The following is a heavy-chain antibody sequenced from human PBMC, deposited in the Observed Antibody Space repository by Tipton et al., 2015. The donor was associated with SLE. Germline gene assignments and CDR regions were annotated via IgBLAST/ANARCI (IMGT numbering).Heavy chain of an antibody. CDR1: GFSFSSYQ. D-gene: IGHD5-12*01. CDR3: AKDIGGIVATVYYYGMDV. CDR2: ISSSGSTI. V-gene: IGHV3-48*03. J-gene: IGHJ6*02. Sequence: VQLVQSGGGLVQPGGSLRLSCAASGFSFSSYQMNWVRQAPGKGLEWVSYISSSGSTIYYADSVKGRFTISRDNAKNSLYLQMNSLRAEDTALYYCAKDIGGIVATVYYYGMDVWGQGTTVTVSS.